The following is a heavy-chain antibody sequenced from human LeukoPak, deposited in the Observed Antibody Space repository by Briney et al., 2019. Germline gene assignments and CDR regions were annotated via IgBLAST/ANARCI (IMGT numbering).Heavy chain of an antibody. J-gene: IGHJ4*02. D-gene: IGHD3-22*01. CDR1: GFSFSTHW. Sequence: PGGSLRLSCAASGFSFSTHWMHWVRQAPGKGLVYVAQIKSDGSATAYADSVKGRFTISRDNAKNTPYLETSSLRAEDTAVYYCGSLTVVARDHWGQGTLVTVSS. CDR3: GSLTVVARDH. CDR2: IKSDGSAT. V-gene: IGHV3-74*01.